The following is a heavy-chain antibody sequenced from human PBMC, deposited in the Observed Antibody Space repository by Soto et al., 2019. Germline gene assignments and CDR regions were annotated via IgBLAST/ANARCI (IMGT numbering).Heavy chain of an antibody. J-gene: IGHJ6*01. CDR1: GYTFTSYG. V-gene: IGHV1-18*01. D-gene: IGHD3-3*01. CDR2: ISAYNGNT. Sequence: ASVKVSCKASGYTFTSYGISWVRQAPGQGLEWMGWISAYNGNTNYAQKLQGRVTMTTDTSTSTAYMELRSLRSDDTAVYYCARLTSDITIFGVVIGEYYYYYCMDVWRQMNTFTAS. CDR3: ARLTSDITIFGVVIGEYYYYYCMDV.